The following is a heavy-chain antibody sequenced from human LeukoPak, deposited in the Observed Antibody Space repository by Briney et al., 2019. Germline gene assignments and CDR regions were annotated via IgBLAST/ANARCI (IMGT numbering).Heavy chain of an antibody. J-gene: IGHJ5*02. D-gene: IGHD1-1*01. CDR3: ARDSIRVQTGTTP. CDR2: IYHSGST. V-gene: IGHV4-38-2*02. CDR1: GYSISSGYY. Sequence: SETLSLTCTVSGYSISSGYYWGWIRQPPGKGLEWIGSIYHSGSTYYNPSLKSRVTISVDTSKNQFSLRLTSVTAADTAVYYCARDSIRVQTGTTPWGRGTLVTVSS.